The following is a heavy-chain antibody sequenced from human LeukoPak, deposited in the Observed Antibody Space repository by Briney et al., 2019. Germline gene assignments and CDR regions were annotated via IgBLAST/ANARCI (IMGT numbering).Heavy chain of an antibody. J-gene: IGHJ4*02. D-gene: IGHD5-18*01. CDR2: IYPSGTT. V-gene: IGHV4-4*07. CDR1: GGSISSYF. CDR3: ARLGYTYGYAFDA. Sequence: PSETLSLTCSVSGGSISSYFWSWIRQPAGKGLEWIGRIYPSGTTNYNPSLKSRVTMSLDTSKSQFSLQLSSVIAADTVVYSCARLGYTYGYAFDAWGQGTLVTVSS.